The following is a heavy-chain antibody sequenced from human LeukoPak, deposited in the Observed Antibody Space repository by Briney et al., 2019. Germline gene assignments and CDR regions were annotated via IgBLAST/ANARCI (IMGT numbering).Heavy chain of an antibody. J-gene: IGHJ4*02. D-gene: IGHD6-13*01. CDR1: GYTFTGYY. Sequence: GASVKVSCKASGYTFTGYYMHWVRQATGQGLEWMGWMNPNSGNRGYAPKFQGRVTITRNTSLTTAYMELSSLRSEDTAVYYCARGGSRWYWGQGTLVTVSS. CDR2: MNPNSGNR. V-gene: IGHV1-8*02. CDR3: ARGGSRWY.